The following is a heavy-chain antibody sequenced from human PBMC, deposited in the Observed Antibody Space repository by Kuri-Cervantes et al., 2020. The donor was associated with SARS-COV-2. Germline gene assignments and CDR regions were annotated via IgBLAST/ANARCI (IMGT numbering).Heavy chain of an antibody. CDR1: GYTFTSYG. CDR2: INAGNGNT. CDR3: ARDHFIAAERYFDY. D-gene: IGHD6-6*01. J-gene: IGHJ4*02. Sequence: ASVKVSFKASGYTFTSYGISWVRQAPGQRLEWMGWINAGNGNTKYSQKFQGRVTITRDTSASTAYMELSSLRSEDTAVYYCARDHFIAAERYFDYWGQGTLVTVSS. V-gene: IGHV1-3*01.